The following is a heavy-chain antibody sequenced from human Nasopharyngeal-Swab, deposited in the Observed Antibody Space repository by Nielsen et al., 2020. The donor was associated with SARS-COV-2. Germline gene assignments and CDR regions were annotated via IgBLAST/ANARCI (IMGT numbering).Heavy chain of an antibody. Sequence: GRQAPGQRLEWMGMINPANGNTKYSQNFQGRVTITRDTSSTTAYMDLSSLTSEDTAVYYCAIGGLGTYAYASVDYWGQGTLVTVSS. V-gene: IGHV1-3*01. J-gene: IGHJ4*02. D-gene: IGHD3-16*01. CDR3: AIGGLGTYAYASVDY. CDR2: INPANGNT.